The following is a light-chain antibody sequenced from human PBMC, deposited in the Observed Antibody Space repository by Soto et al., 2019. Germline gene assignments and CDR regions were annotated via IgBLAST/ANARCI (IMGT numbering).Light chain of an antibody. CDR2: DVS. CDR1: QSVSSY. V-gene: IGKV3-11*01. CDR3: QQRSNWPPT. Sequence: EIVLTQSPATLSLSPGERATLSCRASQSVSSYLTWYQQKPGQAPRLLIYDVSNRATGIPARFSGSGSGTDFTLTISSLEAEDFAGYFCQQRSNWPPTFGQGTRLEIK. J-gene: IGKJ5*01.